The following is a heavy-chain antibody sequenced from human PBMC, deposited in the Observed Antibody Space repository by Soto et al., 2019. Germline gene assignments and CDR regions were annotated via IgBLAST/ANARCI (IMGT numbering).Heavy chain of an antibody. CDR2: ISYDGSNK. J-gene: IGHJ5*02. D-gene: IGHD3-16*02. CDR1: GFTFSSYG. Sequence: GGSLRLSCAASGFTFSSYGMHWVRQAPGKGLEWVAVISYDGSNKYYADSVKGRFTISRDNSKNTLYLQMNSLRAEDTAVYYCAKDVIGNEGWFDPWGQGTLVTVSS. CDR3: AKDVIGNEGWFDP. V-gene: IGHV3-30*18.